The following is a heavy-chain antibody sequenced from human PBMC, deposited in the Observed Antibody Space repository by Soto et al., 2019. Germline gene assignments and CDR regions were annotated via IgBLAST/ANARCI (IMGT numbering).Heavy chain of an antibody. V-gene: IGHV3-23*01. J-gene: IGHJ6*02. D-gene: IGHD4-17*01. Sequence: EVQLLESGGGLVQPGGSLRLSCAASGFTFSSYAMSWVRQAPGKGLEWVSAISGSGGSTYYADSVKGRFTISRDNSKNKLSLKMNSLRAEDTAVYYCAKDLNRLQGDYGYYYYYGMDVWGQGTTVTVSS. CDR1: GFTFSSYA. CDR2: ISGSGGST. CDR3: AKDLNRLQGDYGYYYYYGMDV.